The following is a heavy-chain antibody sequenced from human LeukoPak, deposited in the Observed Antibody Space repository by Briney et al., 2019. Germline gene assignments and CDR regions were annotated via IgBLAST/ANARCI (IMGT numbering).Heavy chain of an antibody. CDR1: GGSISSGDHY. Sequence: TASETLSLTCTVSGGSISSGDHYWSWVRQPPGKGLEWIGYIYHSGSIYYNPSLKGRVTISIDTSKNQFSLNLNSVTAADTAVYYCARDGGSCSGGSCYGPLDYWGQGTLVTVSS. J-gene: IGHJ4*02. CDR2: IYHSGSI. D-gene: IGHD2-15*01. V-gene: IGHV4-30-4*01. CDR3: ARDGGSCSGGSCYGPLDY.